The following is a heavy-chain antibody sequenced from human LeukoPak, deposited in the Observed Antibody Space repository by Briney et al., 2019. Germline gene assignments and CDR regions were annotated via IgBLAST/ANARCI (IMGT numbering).Heavy chain of an antibody. J-gene: IGHJ5*02. CDR3: ARSIVVVVAATRISWFDP. D-gene: IGHD2-15*01. CDR2: ISSSGSTI. V-gene: IGHV3-48*03. Sequence: PGGSLRLSCAASGFTFRSYEMNWVRQAPGKGLEWVSYISSSGSTIYYADSVKGRFTISRDNAKNSLYLQMNSLRAEDTAVYYCARSIVVVVAATRISWFDPWGQGTLVTVSS. CDR1: GFTFRSYE.